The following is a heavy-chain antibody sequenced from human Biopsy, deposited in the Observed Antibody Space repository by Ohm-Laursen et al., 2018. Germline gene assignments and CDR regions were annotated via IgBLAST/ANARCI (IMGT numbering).Heavy chain of an antibody. Sequence: ASVKVSCKAPEGTFSNYGVNWVRQAPGQGLEWLGGNIPILGTGNYAQKFQDRVTVAADTSTSTATMELRSLQSDDTAVYYCATKLTGYFHHWGQGTLVIVSP. CDR3: ATKLTGYFHH. J-gene: IGHJ1*01. V-gene: IGHV1-69*06. CDR2: NIPILGTG. D-gene: IGHD3-9*01. CDR1: EGTFSNYG.